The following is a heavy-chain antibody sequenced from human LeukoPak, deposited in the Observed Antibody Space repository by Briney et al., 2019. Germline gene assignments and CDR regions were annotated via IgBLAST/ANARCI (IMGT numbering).Heavy chain of an antibody. V-gene: IGHV1-2*02. CDR2: INPNSGGT. CDR3: ARIRRDGAAAPY. D-gene: IGHD5-24*01. J-gene: IGHJ4*02. CDR1: GYTFTGYY. Sequence: ASVKVSCKASGYTFTGYYMHWVRQAPGQGLEWMGWINPNSGGTNYAQKFQGRVTMPRDTSISTAYMELSSLRSEDTAVYYCARIRRDGAAAPYWGQGTLVTVSS.